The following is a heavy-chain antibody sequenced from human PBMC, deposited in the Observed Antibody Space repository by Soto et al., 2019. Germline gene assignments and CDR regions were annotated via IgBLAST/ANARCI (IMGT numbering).Heavy chain of an antibody. V-gene: IGHV4-59*08. J-gene: IGHJ6*03. CDR1: GGSSISYY. D-gene: IGHD4-4*01. CDR3: ARHEVTTAPYYYYYYMDV. CDR2: IYYSGST. Sequence: TSETLSLTCTVSGGSSISYYWSWIRQPTGKGLEWIGYIYYSGSTNYNPSLKSRVTISVDTSKNQFSLKLSSVTAADTAVYYCARHEVTTAPYYYYYYMDVWGKGTTVTVSS.